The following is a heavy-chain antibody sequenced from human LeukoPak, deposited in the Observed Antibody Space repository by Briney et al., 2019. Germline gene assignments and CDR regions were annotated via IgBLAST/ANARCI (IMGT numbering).Heavy chain of an antibody. CDR2: INHSGST. CDR1: GGSFSGYY. D-gene: IGHD3-10*01. J-gene: IGHJ3*02. Sequence: SETLSLTCAVYGGSFSGYYWSWIRQPPGKGLEWIGEINHSGSTNYNPSLKSRVTISVDTSKNQFSLKLSSVTAADTAVYYCARDKSRTYGSADAFDIWGQGTMVTVSS. V-gene: IGHV4-34*01. CDR3: ARDKSRTYGSADAFDI.